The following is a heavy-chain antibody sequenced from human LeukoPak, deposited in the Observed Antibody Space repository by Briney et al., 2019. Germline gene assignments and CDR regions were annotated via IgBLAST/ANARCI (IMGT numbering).Heavy chain of an antibody. CDR2: IYYSGST. Sequence: SETLSLTCTVSGGSISSYYWSWIRQPPGKGPEWIGYIYYSGSTNYNPSLKSRVTISVDTSKNQFSLKLSSVTAADTAVYYCARGAPYYDFWSGSPYYYYGMDVWGQGTTVTVSS. CDR3: ARGAPYYDFWSGSPYYYYGMDV. V-gene: IGHV4-59*08. CDR1: GGSISSYY. D-gene: IGHD3-3*01. J-gene: IGHJ6*02.